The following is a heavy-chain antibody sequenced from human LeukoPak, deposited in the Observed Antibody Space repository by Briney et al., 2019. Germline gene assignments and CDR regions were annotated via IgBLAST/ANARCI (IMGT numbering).Heavy chain of an antibody. V-gene: IGHV3-23*01. CDR1: GFTFSSYA. J-gene: IGHJ5*02. Sequence: PGGSLRLSCAASGFTFSSYAMSWVRQAPGKGLEWVSAISGSGGSTYYADSVKGRFTISRDNSKNTLYLQMNSLRAEDTAVYYCAKDQPMARGVTNWFDPWGQGTLVTVSS. D-gene: IGHD3-10*01. CDR2: ISGSGGST. CDR3: AKDQPMARGVTNWFDP.